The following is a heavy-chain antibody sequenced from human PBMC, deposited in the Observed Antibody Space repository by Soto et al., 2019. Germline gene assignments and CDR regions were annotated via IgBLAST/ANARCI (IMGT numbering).Heavy chain of an antibody. J-gene: IGHJ6*03. CDR2: IWYDGSNK. D-gene: IGHD2-15*01. Sequence: GGSLRLSCAASGFTFSSYGMHWVRQAPGKGLEWVAVIWYDGSNKYYADSVKGRFTISRDNSKNTLYLQMNSLRAEDTAVYYCARDGEDIVVVVAATTYYYYYMDVWGKGTTVTVSS. V-gene: IGHV3-33*01. CDR1: GFTFSSYG. CDR3: ARDGEDIVVVVAATTYYYYYMDV.